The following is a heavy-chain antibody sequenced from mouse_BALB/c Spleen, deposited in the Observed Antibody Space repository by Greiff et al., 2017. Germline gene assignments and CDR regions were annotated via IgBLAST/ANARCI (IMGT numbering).Heavy chain of an antibody. CDR2: ISTYYGDA. V-gene: IGHV1S137*01. J-gene: IGHJ4*01. D-gene: IGHD2-4*01. CDR3: ARVITTSDYAMDY. Sequence: VQLQESGAELVRPGVSVKISCKGSGYTFTDYAMHWVKQSHAKSLEWIGVISTYYGDASYNQKFKGKATMTVDKSSSTAYMELARLTSEDSAIYYCARVITTSDYAMDYWGQGTSVTVSS. CDR1: GYTFTDYA.